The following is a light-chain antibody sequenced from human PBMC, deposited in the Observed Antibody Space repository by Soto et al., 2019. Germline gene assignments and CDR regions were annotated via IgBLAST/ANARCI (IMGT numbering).Light chain of an antibody. CDR3: QESYLYPIT. CDR2: KAS. V-gene: IGKV1-5*03. CDR1: QNIRSW. J-gene: IGKJ5*01. Sequence: DIQMTQCPSTLSASVGDRVTITCRASQNIRSWLAWFQQKPGKAPKLLIFKASTLESGVPSRFSGSGSGTEFTLTISSLQPDDFATYYCQESYLYPITFGQGTRLEIK.